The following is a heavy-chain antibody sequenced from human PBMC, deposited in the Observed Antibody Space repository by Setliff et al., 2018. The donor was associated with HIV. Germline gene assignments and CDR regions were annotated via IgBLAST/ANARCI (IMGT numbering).Heavy chain of an antibody. D-gene: IGHD3-10*01. J-gene: IGHJ4*02. CDR2: IYHSGST. V-gene: IGHV4-30-2*01. CDR3: ARDRYAGEIDY. CDR1: GGSISSGGYS. Sequence: SETLSLTCAVSGGSISSGGYSWNWIRQPPGKGLEWIGYIYHSGSTNYNPSLKSRVTMSVDMSKNQFSLKLSSVTAADTAVYYCARDRYAGEIDYWGQGTLVTVSS.